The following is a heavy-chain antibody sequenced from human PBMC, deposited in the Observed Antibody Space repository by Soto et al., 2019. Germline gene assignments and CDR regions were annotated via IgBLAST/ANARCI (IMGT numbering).Heavy chain of an antibody. J-gene: IGHJ5*01. CDR2: ISYDGGDF. Sequence: GGALRVYCVDSGFAFSTYGMHWVRQAPGKGLEWVALISYDGGDFYYADSVKGRFTISRDNSKHTLSLQMDSLRVEDTAVYYCAKDFGAWSDSWGQGTLVTVSS. CDR1: GFAFSTYG. D-gene: IGHD3-10*01. CDR3: AKDFGAWSDS. V-gene: IGHV3-30*18.